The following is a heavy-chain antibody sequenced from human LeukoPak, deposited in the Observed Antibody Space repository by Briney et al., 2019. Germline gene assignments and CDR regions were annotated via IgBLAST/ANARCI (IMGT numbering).Heavy chain of an antibody. J-gene: IGHJ4*02. Sequence: ASVKVSCKASGYTFTSYAMNWVRQAPGQGLEWMGWINTNAGNPTYAQGFTGRFVFSLDTSVSTAYLQISSLKAEDTAVYYCARDGNPYGSGSYPDYWGQGTLVTVSS. D-gene: IGHD3-10*01. CDR2: INTNAGNP. CDR3: ARDGNPYGSGSYPDY. V-gene: IGHV7-4-1*02. CDR1: GYTFTSYA.